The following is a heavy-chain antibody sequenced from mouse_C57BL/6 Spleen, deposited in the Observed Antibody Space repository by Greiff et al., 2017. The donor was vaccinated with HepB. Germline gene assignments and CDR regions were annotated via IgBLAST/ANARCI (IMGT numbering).Heavy chain of an antibody. CDR2: INPGSGGT. CDR1: GYAFTNYL. V-gene: IGHV1-54*01. D-gene: IGHD2-4*01. CDR3: ARKGYYDYDGFAY. Sequence: VQLQQSGAELVRPGTSVKVSCKASGYAFTNYLIEWVKQRPGQGLEWIGVINPGSGGTNYNEKFKGKATLTADKSSSTAYMQLSSLTSEDSAVYICARKGYYDYDGFAYWGQGTLVTVSA. J-gene: IGHJ3*01.